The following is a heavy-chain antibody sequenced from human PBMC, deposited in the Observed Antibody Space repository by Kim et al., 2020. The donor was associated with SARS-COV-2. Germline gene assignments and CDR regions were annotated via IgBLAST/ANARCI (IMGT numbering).Heavy chain of an antibody. D-gene: IGHD4-17*01. CDR2: ISSSSSTI. Sequence: GGSLRLSCAASGFTFSSYSMNWVRQAPGKGLEWVSYISSSSSTIYYADSVKGRFTISRDNAKNSLYLQMNSLRDEDTAVYYCARDPYGGNGVGAFDIWGQGTMVTVSS. J-gene: IGHJ3*02. CDR1: GFTFSSYS. CDR3: ARDPYGGNGVGAFDI. V-gene: IGHV3-48*02.